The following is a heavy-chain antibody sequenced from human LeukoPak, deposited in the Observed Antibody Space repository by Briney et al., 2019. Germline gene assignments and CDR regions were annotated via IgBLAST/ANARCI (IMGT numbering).Heavy chain of an antibody. D-gene: IGHD3-10*01. J-gene: IGHJ4*02. Sequence: GASVKVSCKASGYTFTSYYMHWVRQAPGQGLEWMGIINPSGGSTSYAQKFQGRVTMTRDMSTSTVYMELSSLRSEDTAVYYCARGGTYYYGSGSYYDYFDYWGQGTLVTVSS. V-gene: IGHV1-46*01. CDR1: GYTFTSYY. CDR3: ARGGTYYYGSGSYYDYFDY. CDR2: INPSGGST.